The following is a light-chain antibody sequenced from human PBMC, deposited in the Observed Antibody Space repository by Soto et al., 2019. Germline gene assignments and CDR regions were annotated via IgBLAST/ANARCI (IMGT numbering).Light chain of an antibody. CDR1: SSDVGGYNY. CDR2: EVF. J-gene: IGLJ2*01. V-gene: IGLV2-14*03. CDR3: CSYTTTSTFV. Sequence: QSALTQPASVSGSPGQSITISCTGTSSDVGGYNYVSWYQQHPGKVPKLMIYEVFRRPSGISDRFSGSKSGNTASLTISGLQAEDEADYYCCSYTTTSTFVFGGGTKVTDL.